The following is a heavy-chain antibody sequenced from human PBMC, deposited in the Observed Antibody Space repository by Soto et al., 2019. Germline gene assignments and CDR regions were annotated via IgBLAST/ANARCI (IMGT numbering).Heavy chain of an antibody. V-gene: IGHV1-69*01. CDR2: IIPIFGTA. Sequence: QVQLVQSGAEVKKPGSSVKVSCKASGGTFSSYAISWVRQAPGQGLEWMGGIIPIFGTANYAQKFQGRVTITADESTSTAYVELSSLSSEDTAVYYCVRCTNGVCYNYGMDVWGQGTTVTVSS. J-gene: IGHJ6*02. CDR3: VRCTNGVCYNYGMDV. CDR1: GGTFSSYA. D-gene: IGHD2-8*01.